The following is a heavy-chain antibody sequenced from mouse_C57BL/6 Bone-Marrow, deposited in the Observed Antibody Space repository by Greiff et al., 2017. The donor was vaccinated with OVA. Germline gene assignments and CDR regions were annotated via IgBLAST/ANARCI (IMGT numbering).Heavy chain of an antibody. V-gene: IGHV1-18*01. D-gene: IGHD2-4*01. CDR2: INPNNGGT. Sequence: EVKLMESGPELVKPGASVKIPCKASGYTFTDYNMDWVKQSHGKSLEWIGDINPNNGGTIYNQKFKGKATLTVDKSSSTAYMELRSLTSEDTAVYYCARFDYDGAYYAMDYWGQGTSVTVSS. J-gene: IGHJ4*01. CDR3: ARFDYDGAYYAMDY. CDR1: GYTFTDYN.